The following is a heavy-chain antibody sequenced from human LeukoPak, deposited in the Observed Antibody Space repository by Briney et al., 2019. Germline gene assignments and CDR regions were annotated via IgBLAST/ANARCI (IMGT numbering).Heavy chain of an antibody. J-gene: IGHJ4*02. CDR1: GYTFTGYY. V-gene: IGHV1-2*02. CDR3: ARTPGYSGYLFDY. Sequence: ASVKVSCKASGYTFTGYYMHWVRQAPGQGLEWMGWINPNSGGTNYTQKFQGRVTMTRDTSNSTAYMELSRLRSDDTAVYYCARTPGYSGYLFDYWGQGTLVTVSS. CDR2: INPNSGGT. D-gene: IGHD5-12*01.